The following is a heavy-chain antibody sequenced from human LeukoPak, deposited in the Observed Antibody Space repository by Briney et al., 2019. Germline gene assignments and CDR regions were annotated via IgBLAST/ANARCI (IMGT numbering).Heavy chain of an antibody. V-gene: IGHV3-7*01. CDR2: IKQVGWEK. CDR3: AKVRCSTSCYFGAFDI. CDR1: GFTFSSYW. D-gene: IGHD2-2*01. J-gene: IGHJ3*02. Sequence: GGSLRLSGAASGFTFSSYWMSWVRQGPGKGLEWVANIKQVGWEKYYVHSLTGRFTISRDNAKNSLYLQVNSLRAEDTAVYYCAKVRCSTSCYFGAFDIWGQGTMVTVSS.